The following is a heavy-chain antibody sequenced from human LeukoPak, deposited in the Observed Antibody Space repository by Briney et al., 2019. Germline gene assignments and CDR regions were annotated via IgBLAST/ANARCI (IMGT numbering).Heavy chain of an antibody. CDR1: GYTFTSYY. CDR2: ITPILGIA. D-gene: IGHD2-21*02. V-gene: IGHV1-69*02. CDR3: AGQLAYCGGDCYAFDY. J-gene: IGHJ4*02. Sequence: SVKVSCKASGYTFTSYYMHWVRQAPGQGLEWMGRITPILGIANYAQKFQGRVTITADKSTSTAYMELSSLRSEDTAVYYCAGQLAYCGGDCYAFDYWGQGTLVTVSS.